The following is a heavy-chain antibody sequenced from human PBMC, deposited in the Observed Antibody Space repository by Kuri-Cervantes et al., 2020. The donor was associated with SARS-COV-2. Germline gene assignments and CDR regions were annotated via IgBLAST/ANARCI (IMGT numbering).Heavy chain of an antibody. Sequence: ETLSLTCAASGFTFSSYDMHWVRQAPGKGLVWVSRINSDGSSTSYADSVKGRFTISRDNAKNTLYLQMNSLRAEDTAVYYCARVPSITMVRGANSYGMDVWGQGTTVTVSS. CDR3: ARVPSITMVRGANSYGMDV. D-gene: IGHD3-10*01. CDR1: GFTFSSYD. J-gene: IGHJ6*02. V-gene: IGHV3-74*01. CDR2: INSDGSST.